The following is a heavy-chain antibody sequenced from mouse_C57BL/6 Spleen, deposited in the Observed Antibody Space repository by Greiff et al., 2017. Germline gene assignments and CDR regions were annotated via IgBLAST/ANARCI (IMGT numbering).Heavy chain of an antibody. J-gene: IGHJ4*01. D-gene: IGHD1-1*01. CDR2: IDPETGGT. CDR1: GYTFTDYE. V-gene: IGHV1-15*01. CDR3: TRKDVTTVVAGWDY. Sequence: VQLQQSGAELVRPGASVTLSCKASGYTFTDYEMHWVKQTPVHGLEWIGAIDPETGGTAYNQKFKGKDILTADKSSSTAYMELRSLTSADSAVYYCTRKDVTTVVAGWDYWGQGTSVTVSS.